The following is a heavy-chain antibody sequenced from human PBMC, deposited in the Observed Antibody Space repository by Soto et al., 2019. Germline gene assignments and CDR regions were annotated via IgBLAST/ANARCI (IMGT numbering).Heavy chain of an antibody. Sequence: SSVKVSCKASGYTFTSYYMHWVRQAPGQGLEWMGIINPSGGSTSYAQKFQGRVTMTRDTSTSTVYMELSSLRSEDTAVYYCARVSSGYEPDYWGQGTLVTVSS. J-gene: IGHJ4*02. D-gene: IGHD5-12*01. CDR3: ARVSSGYEPDY. CDR2: INPSGGST. V-gene: IGHV1-46*03. CDR1: GYTFTSYY.